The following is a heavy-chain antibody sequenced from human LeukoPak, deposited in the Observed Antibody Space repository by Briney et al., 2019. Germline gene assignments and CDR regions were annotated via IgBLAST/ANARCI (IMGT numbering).Heavy chain of an antibody. J-gene: IGHJ4*02. CDR3: ARSKRNFDY. CDR1: GYTFTSYY. CDR2: IDPGDGST. V-gene: IGHV1-46*01. Sequence: ASVKVSCKASGYTFTSYYIHWVRQAPGQGLEWMGIIDPGDGSTNYAQRFQGRVTMTRGTSTSTVYMEVSSLRSEDTAVYYYARSKRNFDYWGQGTLVTVSS.